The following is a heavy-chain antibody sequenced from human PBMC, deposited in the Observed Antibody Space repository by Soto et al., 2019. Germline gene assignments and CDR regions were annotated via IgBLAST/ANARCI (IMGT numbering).Heavy chain of an antibody. CDR2: NHYSGSA. CDR1: GGSISSNYY. D-gene: IGHD3-16*01. V-gene: IGHV4-31*03. Sequence: SETLSLTCTVSGGSISSNYYCNWIRQHPGKGLEWIGYNHYSGSAFYNPSLKSRATISVDTSKNQFSLKLSSVTAADTAVYYCATGDLTAGELIFGYWGQGTLVTVSS. CDR3: ATGDLTAGELIFGY. J-gene: IGHJ4*02.